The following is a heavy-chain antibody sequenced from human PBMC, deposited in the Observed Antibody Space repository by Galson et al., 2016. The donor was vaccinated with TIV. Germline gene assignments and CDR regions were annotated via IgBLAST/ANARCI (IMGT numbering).Heavy chain of an antibody. CDR3: ARVHTYSYYDMGV. J-gene: IGHJ6*03. V-gene: IGHV1-69*05. Sequence: SVKVSCKASGGTFSAYAINWVRQAPGQGLEWMGGIIPIFGTPNYAQKFQGRVTITTDESTNTAYMELSSLRSDETAVYYCARVHTYSYYDMGVWGKGPTVTVSS. CDR1: GGTFSAYA. CDR2: IIPIFGTP.